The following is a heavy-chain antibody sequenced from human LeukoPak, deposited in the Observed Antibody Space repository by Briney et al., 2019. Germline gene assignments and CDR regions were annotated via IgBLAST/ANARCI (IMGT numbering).Heavy chain of an antibody. V-gene: IGHV3-7*04. D-gene: IGHD2-2*01. CDR2: IKQDGSEK. Sequence: GGSLRLSCAASGFTFSSYWMSWVRQAPGKGLEWVAKIKQDGSEKYYVDSVKGRFAISRDNAKNSLYLQMDSLRAEDTAVYYCARGRSSSLDYWGQGTLVTVSS. CDR3: ARGRSSSLDY. CDR1: GFTFSSYW. J-gene: IGHJ4*02.